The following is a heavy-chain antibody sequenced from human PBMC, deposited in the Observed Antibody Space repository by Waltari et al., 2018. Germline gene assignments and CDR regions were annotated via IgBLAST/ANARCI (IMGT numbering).Heavy chain of an antibody. CDR2: IYPGDSDT. J-gene: IGHJ4*02. CDR1: GYSFTSYW. CDR3: ARQFYCSGGSCYRGDY. Sequence: VQLVQSGAEVKKPGESLKISCKGSGYSFTSYWIGWVRQMPGKGLEWMGIIYPGDSDTRYSPSFQGQVTISADKSISTAYLQWSSLKASDTAMYYCARQFYCSGGSCYRGDYWGQGTLVTVSS. V-gene: IGHV5-51*01. D-gene: IGHD2-15*01.